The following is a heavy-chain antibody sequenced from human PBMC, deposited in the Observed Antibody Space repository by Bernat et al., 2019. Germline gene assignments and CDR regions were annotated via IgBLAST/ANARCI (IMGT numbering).Heavy chain of an antibody. Sequence: QVQLVESGGGVVQPGRSLRLSCAASGFTFSSYGMQWVRQAPGKGLEWVAVTWYDGSNKYYADSVKGRFTISRDNSKNTVYLQMNSLRAEDTAVYYCARLIWGGYSSGWDLWGQGTLVTVSS. J-gene: IGHJ5*02. CDR3: ARLIWGGYSSGWDL. CDR1: GFTFSSYG. CDR2: TWYDGSNK. D-gene: IGHD6-19*01. V-gene: IGHV3-33*01.